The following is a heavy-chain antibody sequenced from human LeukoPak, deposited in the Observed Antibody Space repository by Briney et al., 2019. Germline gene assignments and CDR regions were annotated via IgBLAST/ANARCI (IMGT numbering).Heavy chain of an antibody. CDR3: ARDDNWNDKPFDF. CDR2: ISTSSSYI. Sequence: PGGSLRLSCAASGFNLRAYNMNWVRPAPGKGLEWVSSISTSSSYIYYADSVKGRFTISRDNAENSLYLQMHSLRVEDTALYYCARDDNWNDKPFDFWGQGTLVTVSS. D-gene: IGHD1-20*01. CDR1: GFNLRAYN. J-gene: IGHJ4*02. V-gene: IGHV3-21*01.